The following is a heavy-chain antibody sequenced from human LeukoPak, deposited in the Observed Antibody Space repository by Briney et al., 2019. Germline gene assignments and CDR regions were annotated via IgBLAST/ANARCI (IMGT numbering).Heavy chain of an antibody. D-gene: IGHD3-10*01. V-gene: IGHV4-59*08. Sequence: SETLSLTCTVSGASISTYYWSWIRQPPGKELEWIGYIYESGSTNYNPSLKSRVTMSVDRSKNEISLHLASLTAADTALYYCAGRGSSSGTFDIWGPGTFVTVSS. J-gene: IGHJ3*02. CDR1: GASISTYY. CDR3: AGRGSSSGTFDI. CDR2: IYESGST.